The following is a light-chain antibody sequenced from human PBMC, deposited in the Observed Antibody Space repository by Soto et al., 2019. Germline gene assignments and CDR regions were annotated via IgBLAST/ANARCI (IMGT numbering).Light chain of an antibody. V-gene: IGLV3-21*02. CDR1: NIGIKS. J-gene: IGLJ1*01. CDR2: NDG. CDR3: QVWDSSSDHYV. Sequence: SYELTQPHSVSVAPGQTARIPCGGNNIGIKSVHWYQQKPGQAPVLVVYNDGDRPSGIPDRFSGSNSGNTATLTVSRVEAGDEADYYCQVWDSSSDHYVFGTGTKVTVL.